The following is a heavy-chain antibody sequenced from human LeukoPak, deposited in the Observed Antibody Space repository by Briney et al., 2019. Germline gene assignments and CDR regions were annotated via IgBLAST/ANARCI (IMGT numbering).Heavy chain of an antibody. CDR2: IYYSGST. D-gene: IGHD6-13*01. CDR3: ARAGYRTHKDAFDI. V-gene: IGHV4-59*01. CDR1: GGSISSYY. Sequence: SETLSLTCTVSGGSISSYYWSWIRQPPGKGLEWIGYIYYSGSTNYNPSLKSRVTISVDTSKNQFSLKLRSVTAADTAVYYCARAGYRTHKDAFDIWGQGTMVTVSS. J-gene: IGHJ3*02.